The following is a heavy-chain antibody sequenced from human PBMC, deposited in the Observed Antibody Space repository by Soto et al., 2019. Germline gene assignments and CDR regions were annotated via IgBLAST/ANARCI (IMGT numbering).Heavy chain of an antibody. V-gene: IGHV1-8*01. Sequence: QVQLVQSGAEAKKPGASVKVSCKGSGYTFTSYDINWVRQATGQGLEWMGWMNPNSGNTGYAQKFQGRVTITRNTTLRTAYMELSSRRSEDTAVYYCAREKTDYGMDVWGQETTVTVAS. CDR1: GYTFTSYD. CDR3: AREKTDYGMDV. J-gene: IGHJ6*02. CDR2: MNPNSGNT.